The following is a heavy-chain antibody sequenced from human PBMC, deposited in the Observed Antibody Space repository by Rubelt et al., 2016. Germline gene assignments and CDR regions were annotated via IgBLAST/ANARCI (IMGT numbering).Heavy chain of an antibody. CDR3: VRANYFDY. CDR2: IYYSGST. J-gene: IGHJ4*02. V-gene: IGHV4-59*01. CDR1: GGSISNYY. Sequence: QVQLQESGPGLVKPSETLSLTCTVSGGSISNYYWSWIRQPPGKGLEWIGNIYYSGSTNYSTSLKSRVTISGDTSKNRFSLKLTSVTAADTAVYYCVRANYFDYWGQGTLVTVSS.